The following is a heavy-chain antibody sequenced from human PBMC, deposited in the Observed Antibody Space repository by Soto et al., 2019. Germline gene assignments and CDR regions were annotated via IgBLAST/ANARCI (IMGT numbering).Heavy chain of an antibody. CDR3: ARAVGATLSGYHGMDV. V-gene: IGHV3-21*01. CDR1: GFTFSSYS. J-gene: IGHJ6*02. Sequence: EVQLVESGGGLVKPGGSLRLSCAASGFTFSSYSMNWVRQAPGKGLEWVSSISSSSSYIYYADSVKGRFTISRDNAKNSLYLQMNSLRAEDTAVYYCARAVGATLSGYHGMDVWGQGTTVTVSS. CDR2: ISSSSSYI. D-gene: IGHD1-26*01.